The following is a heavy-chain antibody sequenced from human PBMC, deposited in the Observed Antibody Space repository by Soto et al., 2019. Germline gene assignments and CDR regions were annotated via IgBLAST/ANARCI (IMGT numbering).Heavy chain of an antibody. V-gene: IGHV1-58*01. CDR3: AAFDPGPMGFDP. D-gene: IGHD3-9*01. CDR1: GFTFSSSA. J-gene: IGHJ5*02. Sequence: ASVKVSCKASGFTFSSSAVQWARQARGQRLEWIGKIVVGSGNTNYAQKFQERVTITRDMSTSTAYMELSSLRSEDTAFYYCAAFDPGPMGFDPWGQGTLVTVSS. CDR2: IVVGSGNT.